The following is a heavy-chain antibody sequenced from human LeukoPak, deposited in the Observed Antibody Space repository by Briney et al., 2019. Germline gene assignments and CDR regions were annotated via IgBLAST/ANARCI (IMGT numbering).Heavy chain of an antibody. D-gene: IGHD6-13*01. CDR1: GGSISSGGYY. CDR3: ARDGVSWYFDL. V-gene: IGHV4-31*03. Sequence: SETLSLTCTVSGGSISSGGYYWSWIRQHPGKGLEWIGYIYYSGSTYYNPSLKSRVTISVDTSKNQFSMKLSSVTAADTAVYYCARDGVSWYFDLWGRGTLVTVSS. CDR2: IYYSGST. J-gene: IGHJ2*01.